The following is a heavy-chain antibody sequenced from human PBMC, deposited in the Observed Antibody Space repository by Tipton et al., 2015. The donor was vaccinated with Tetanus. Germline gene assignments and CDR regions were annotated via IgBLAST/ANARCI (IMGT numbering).Heavy chain of an antibody. CDR3: ATVGAGLRRREGPLDS. J-gene: IGHJ3*02. CDR2: IVPLFGSA. V-gene: IGHV1-69*06. Sequence: QLVQSGAGVKKPGSSMRLSCKASGNTFSSSTLSWVRQAPRHGLEWMGMIVPLFGSAYYAQKFQDRVTITADKSASTAYLDLRSLKSDDTAVYYCATVGAGLRRREGPLDSWGQGTMVTVSS. CDR1: GNTFSSST. D-gene: IGHD1-1*01.